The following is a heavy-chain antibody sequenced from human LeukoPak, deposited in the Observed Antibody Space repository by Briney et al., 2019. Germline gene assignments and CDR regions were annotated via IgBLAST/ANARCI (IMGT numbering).Heavy chain of an antibody. CDR3: AKDAIWFGESNYYYYYMDV. CDR2: ISWDGGST. CDR1: GFTFDDYA. V-gene: IGHV3-43D*03. D-gene: IGHD3-10*01. Sequence: GGSLRLSCAASGFTFDDYAMHWVRQAPGKGLEWVSLISWDGGSTYYADSVKGRFTISRDNSKNSLYLQMNSLRAEDTALYYCAKDAIWFGESNYYYYYMDVWGKGTTVTVSS. J-gene: IGHJ6*03.